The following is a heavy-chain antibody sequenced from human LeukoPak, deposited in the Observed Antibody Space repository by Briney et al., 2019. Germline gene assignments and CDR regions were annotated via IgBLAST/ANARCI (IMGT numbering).Heavy chain of an antibody. Sequence: GGSLRLSCAASGFTFSSYAMHWVRQAPGKGLEWVAVISYDGSNKYYADSVKGRFTISRDNSKNTLYLQMNSLRAEDTAVYYCARGGRRANYGGNSGFDYWGQGTLVTVSS. CDR1: GFTFSSYA. D-gene: IGHD4-23*01. CDR2: ISYDGSNK. CDR3: ARGGRRANYGGNSGFDY. V-gene: IGHV3-30-3*01. J-gene: IGHJ4*02.